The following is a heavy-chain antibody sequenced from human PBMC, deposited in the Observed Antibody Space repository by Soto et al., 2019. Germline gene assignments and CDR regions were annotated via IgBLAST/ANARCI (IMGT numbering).Heavy chain of an antibody. J-gene: IGHJ4*01. CDR1: GDSVSSNSAG. CDR2: TYYRSKWYY. V-gene: IGHV6-1*01. CDR3: ARGEQYSGRIFDY. D-gene: IGHD1-26*01. Sequence: SQNLSLTCAITGDSVSSNSAGWSWVRQSPSRGLEWLGRTYYRSKWYYEYAVSVRGRTTINPDTSKNQYSLQLNSVTPEDTAVYFCARGEQYSGRIFDYWGQGTLVTVSS.